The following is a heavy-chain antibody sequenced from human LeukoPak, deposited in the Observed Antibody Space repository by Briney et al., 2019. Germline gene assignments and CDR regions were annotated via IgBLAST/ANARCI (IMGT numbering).Heavy chain of an antibody. CDR1: AYSIGSGYY. Sequence: SETLSLTCTVSAYSIGSGYYWGWIRQPPGKGLEWIGTIYHSGSTYYNPSLKSRVTISVDTSKNQFSLKLSSVTAADTAVYYCARGAAATYWGQGTLVTVSS. J-gene: IGHJ4*02. CDR3: ARGAAATY. CDR2: IYHSGST. V-gene: IGHV4-38-2*02. D-gene: IGHD6-13*01.